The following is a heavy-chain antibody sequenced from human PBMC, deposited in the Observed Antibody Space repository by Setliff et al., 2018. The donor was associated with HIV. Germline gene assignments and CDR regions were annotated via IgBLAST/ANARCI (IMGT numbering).Heavy chain of an antibody. V-gene: IGHV1-2*06. J-gene: IGHJ4*02. CDR2: LNPKTGVA. CDR1: GYTFTGYY. D-gene: IGHD1-26*01. CDR3: ARGTVVGATIYYFDY. Sequence: ASVKVSCQASGYTFTGYYLHWVRQAPGQGLQWMGRLNPKTGVAHFAQTFQGRVTMTRDTSIGIAFMELSRVKSADTAVYFCARGTVVGATIYYFDYWGQGTLVTVSS.